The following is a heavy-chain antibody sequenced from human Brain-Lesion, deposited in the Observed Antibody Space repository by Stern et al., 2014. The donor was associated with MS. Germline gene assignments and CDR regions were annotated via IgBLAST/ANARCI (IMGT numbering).Heavy chain of an antibody. CDR1: GGSISSSNW. D-gene: IGHD6-13*01. Sequence: QVQLQESGPGLVKPSGTLSLTCAVSGGSISSSNWWSWVRQSPGKGLEWIGESDHSGSTIYNPSLKMRFPLSVNKPKTRFPLTLRSGPAADTAVYFCARFPASRPHVFDSWGQGTLVTVSS. CDR3: ARFPASRPHVFDS. V-gene: IGHV4-4*02. CDR2: SDHSGST. J-gene: IGHJ4*02.